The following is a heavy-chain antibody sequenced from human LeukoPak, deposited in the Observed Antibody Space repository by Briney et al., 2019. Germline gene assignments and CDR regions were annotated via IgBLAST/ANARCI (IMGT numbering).Heavy chain of an antibody. J-gene: IGHJ4*02. CDR1: GYTFTSYG. V-gene: IGHV1-18*01. CDR3: ARVVVYYGSGSYWPIDY. Sequence: ASVKVSCKASGYTFTSYGISWVRQAPGQGLEWMGWISAYNGNTNYAQKLQGRVTMTTDTSTSTAYMELRSLRSDDTAVYYCARVVVYYGSGSYWPIDYWGQGTLVTVSS. D-gene: IGHD3-10*01. CDR2: ISAYNGNT.